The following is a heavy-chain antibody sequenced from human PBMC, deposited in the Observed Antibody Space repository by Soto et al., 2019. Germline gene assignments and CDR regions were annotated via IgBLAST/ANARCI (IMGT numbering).Heavy chain of an antibody. D-gene: IGHD1-7*01. Sequence: NPSETLSLTCTVSGGSISSRDHYWTWIRQPPGKGLEWIGYIFYSGTTYYNPSLKSRVTISQDTSKNQFSLNLESVTAADTAIYYCARAVVPTTAYCNSWGQGTLVT. J-gene: IGHJ4*02. CDR2: IFYSGTT. CDR3: ARAVVPTTAYCNS. CDR1: GGSISSRDHY. V-gene: IGHV4-30-4*01.